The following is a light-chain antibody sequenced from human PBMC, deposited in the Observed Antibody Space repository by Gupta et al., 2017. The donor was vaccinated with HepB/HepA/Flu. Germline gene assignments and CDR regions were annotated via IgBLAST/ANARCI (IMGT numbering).Light chain of an antibody. J-gene: IGKJ1*01. CDR1: QSRGDSDGNTY. CDR3: KQWRHCPYA. V-gene: IGKV2-30*01. CDR2: KVS. Sequence: TQSPLLLTVTLGQPASIFCRASQSRGDSDGNTYLNWSQQRPGQSPRRLIYKVSNRDYGVPDRSSGSGSGTAFTLKISRVEAEDVGVYYCKQWRHCPYAFGXGTKVEIK.